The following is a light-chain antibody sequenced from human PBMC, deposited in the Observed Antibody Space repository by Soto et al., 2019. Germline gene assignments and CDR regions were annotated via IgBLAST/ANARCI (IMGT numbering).Light chain of an antibody. CDR1: SSNIGAGYD. Sequence: QSVLTQPPSVSGAPGQRVTISCTGSSSNIGAGYDVHWYQQLPGTAPKLLIYGNSNRPSGVPDRFSGSKSGTSASLAITGLQAEDEADYYCNSYTSSDTLVFGGGTKLTVL. V-gene: IGLV1-40*01. CDR3: NSYTSSDTLV. J-gene: IGLJ3*02. CDR2: GNS.